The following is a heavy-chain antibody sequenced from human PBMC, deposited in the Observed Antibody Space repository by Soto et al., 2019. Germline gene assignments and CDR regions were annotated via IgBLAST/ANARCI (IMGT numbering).Heavy chain of an antibody. CDR3: ARGGTRGGLDV. V-gene: IGHV3-30*19. J-gene: IGHJ1*01. CDR1: GFTFRSYV. D-gene: IGHD3-16*01. CDR2: TSYDGSDK. Sequence: QVQLVESGGGVVQPGTSLRVSCVGSGFTFRSYVIHWVRQAPGKGLEWVALTSYDGSDKYYGDSVRGRFTISRDNSRNTVDLKMDSLRLENTVLYCGARGGTRGGLDVWGQGTLVSVSS.